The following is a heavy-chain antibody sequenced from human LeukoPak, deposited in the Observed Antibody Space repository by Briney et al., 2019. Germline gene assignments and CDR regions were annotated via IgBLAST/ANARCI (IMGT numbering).Heavy chain of an antibody. D-gene: IGHD5-12*01. CDR3: ARGYSRCFHY. Sequence: ASVKVSCKASGYTFTGYALHWVRQAPGQGLEWMGWINTGSGNTKYSQRFQDRVTITMDTSASTVYMETNDLGSEDTAVYYCARGYSRCFHYWGQGALVTVSS. CDR2: INTGSGNT. V-gene: IGHV1-3*04. CDR1: GYTFTGYA. J-gene: IGHJ4*02.